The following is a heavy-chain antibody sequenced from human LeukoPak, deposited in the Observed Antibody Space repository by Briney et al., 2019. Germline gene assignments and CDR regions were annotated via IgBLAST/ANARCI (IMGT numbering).Heavy chain of an antibody. D-gene: IGHD2-21*02. CDR3: ARNTETAIPLPYYFDY. CDR2: IIPIFGTA. CDR1: GGTFSSYA. Sequence: SVKVSCKASGGTFSSYAISWVRQAPGQGLEWMGGIIPIFGTANYAQKFQGRVTNTRDTSASTAYMDLSSLRSEDTAVYYCARNTETAIPLPYYFDYWGQGTLVTVSS. V-gene: IGHV1-69*05. J-gene: IGHJ4*02.